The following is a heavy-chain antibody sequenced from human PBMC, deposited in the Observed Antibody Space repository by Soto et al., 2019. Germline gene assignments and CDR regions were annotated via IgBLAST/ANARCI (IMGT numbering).Heavy chain of an antibody. V-gene: IGHV1-58*01. CDR1: GFTFTSSA. D-gene: IGHD3-3*01. CDR3: AADLGDGVPKLYYGMDV. CDR2: IVVGSGNT. J-gene: IGHJ6*02. Sequence: ASVKVSCKXSGFTFTSSAVQWVRQARGQRLEWIGWIVVGSGNTNYAQKFQERVTITRDMSTSTAYMELSSLRSEDTAVYYCAADLGDGVPKLYYGMDVWGQGTTVTVSS.